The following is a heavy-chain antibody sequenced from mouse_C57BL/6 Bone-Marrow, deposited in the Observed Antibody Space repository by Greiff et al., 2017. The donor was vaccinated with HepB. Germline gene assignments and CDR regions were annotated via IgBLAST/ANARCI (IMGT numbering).Heavy chain of an antibody. CDR2: IWSGGST. CDR3: ARNLCYYGSIYAMDY. CDR1: GFSLTSYG. Sequence: VKLMESGPGLVQPSQRLSITCTVSGFSLTSYGVHWVRQSPGKGLEWLGVIWSGGSTDYNAAFISRLSISKDNSKSQVFFKMNSLQADDTAIYYCARNLCYYGSIYAMDYWGQGTSVTVSS. J-gene: IGHJ4*01. V-gene: IGHV2-2*01. D-gene: IGHD1-1*01.